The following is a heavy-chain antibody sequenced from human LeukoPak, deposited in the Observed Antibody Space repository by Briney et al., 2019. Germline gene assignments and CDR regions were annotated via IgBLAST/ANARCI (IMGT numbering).Heavy chain of an antibody. V-gene: IGHV3-7*01. CDR2: IKQDGSEK. CDR1: GFTFSSYL. Sequence: GGSLRLSCAASGFTFSSYLLSWVRQAPGKGLEWVANIKQDGSEKYYVDSVKGRFTISRDNAKNSLYLQMNSLRAEDTAVYYCARTKVGATYYWGQGTLVTVSS. CDR3: ARTKVGATYY. D-gene: IGHD1-26*01. J-gene: IGHJ4*02.